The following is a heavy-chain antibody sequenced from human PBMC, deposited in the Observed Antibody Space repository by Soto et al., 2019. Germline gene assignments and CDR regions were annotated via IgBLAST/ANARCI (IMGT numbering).Heavy chain of an antibody. CDR3: ARGFHDYGEPCLDY. CDR1: GGSISSSSYY. Sequence: QLQLQESGPGLVKPSETLSLTCTVSGGSISSSSYYWGWIRQPPGKGLEWIGSTYYSGSTHYNPSLKSRVTISVDTSKNQFSLKLSSVTAADTAVYDCARGFHDYGEPCLDYWGQGTLVTVSS. J-gene: IGHJ4*02. CDR2: TYYSGST. D-gene: IGHD4-17*01. V-gene: IGHV4-39*01.